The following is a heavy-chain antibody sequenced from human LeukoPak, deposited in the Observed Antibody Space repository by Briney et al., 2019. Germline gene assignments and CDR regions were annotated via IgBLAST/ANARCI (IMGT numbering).Heavy chain of an antibody. CDR1: GFTFSRYS. CDR3: ARVRNSYYYDSSGYYS. CDR2: ISISSSYI. Sequence: PGGSLRLSCAASGFTFSRYSMNWVRQAPGKGLEWVSSISISSSYIYYADSVKGRFTISRDNSKNTLYLQMNSLRAEDTAVYYCARVRNSYYYDSSGYYSWGQGTLVTVSS. D-gene: IGHD3-22*01. J-gene: IGHJ4*02. V-gene: IGHV3-21*01.